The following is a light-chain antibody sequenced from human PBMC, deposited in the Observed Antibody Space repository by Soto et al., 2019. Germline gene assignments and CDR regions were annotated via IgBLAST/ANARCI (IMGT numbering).Light chain of an antibody. Sequence: DIPMTQSPSTLSAYVRDRVTITCRASQSITTWLAWYQQKTGKAPKLLIYKATNLQSGVPSRFSGSGSGTEFSLTISSLQPDDFATYYCQRYNDYQYIFGQGTKLEIK. J-gene: IGKJ2*01. CDR2: KAT. V-gene: IGKV1-5*03. CDR3: QRYNDYQYI. CDR1: QSITTW.